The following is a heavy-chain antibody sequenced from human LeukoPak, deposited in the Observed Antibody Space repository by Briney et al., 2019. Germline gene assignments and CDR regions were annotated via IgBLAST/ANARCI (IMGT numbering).Heavy chain of an antibody. J-gene: IGHJ5*02. V-gene: IGHV4-31*03. CDR2: IYYSGST. CDR1: GGSISSGGYY. D-gene: IGHD2-15*01. CDR3: ARGYCSGGSCSNYNWFDP. Sequence: SQTLSLTCTVSGGSISSGGYYWSWIRQHPGKGLEWIGYIYYSGSTYYNPSLKSRVTISVDTSKHQFSLKLSSVTAADTAVYYCARGYCSGGSCSNYNWFDPWGQGTLVTVSS.